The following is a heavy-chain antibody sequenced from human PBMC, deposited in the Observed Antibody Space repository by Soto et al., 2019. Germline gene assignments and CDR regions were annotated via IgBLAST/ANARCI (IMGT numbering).Heavy chain of an antibody. J-gene: IGHJ5*02. CDR1: GGSISSGGYY. V-gene: IGHV4-31*03. Sequence: SETLSLTCTVSGGSISSGGYYWSWIRQHPGKGLEWIGYIYYSGSTYYNPSLKSRVTISVDTSKNQFSLKLSSVTAADTAVYYCARGGQIFGVYRKNWFDPWGQGTLVTVSS. D-gene: IGHD3-3*01. CDR3: ARGGQIFGVYRKNWFDP. CDR2: IYYSGST.